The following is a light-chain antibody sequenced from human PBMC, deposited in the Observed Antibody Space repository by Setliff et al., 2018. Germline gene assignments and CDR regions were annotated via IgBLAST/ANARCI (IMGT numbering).Light chain of an antibody. Sequence: QSVLAQPASVSGSPGQSITISCTGASSDIGDSNYVSWYQQHPGKAPKLIIYDVSDRPSGVSHRFSGSKSGNTASLTITGLQAEDEADYYCQSYDSSLPGYVFGTGTKVTVL. V-gene: IGLV2-14*01. CDR1: SSDIGDSNY. J-gene: IGLJ1*01. CDR3: QSYDSSLPGYV. CDR2: DVS.